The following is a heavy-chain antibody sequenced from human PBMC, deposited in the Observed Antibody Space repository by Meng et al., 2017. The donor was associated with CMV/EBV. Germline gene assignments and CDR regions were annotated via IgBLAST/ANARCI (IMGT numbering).Heavy chain of an antibody. CDR3: AKLVEGTMVRGVIISYKPQYFDY. V-gene: IGHV3-15*01. CDR2: IKSKTDGGTT. J-gene: IGHJ4*02. Sequence: GGSLRLSCAASGFTFSNAWMSWVRQAPGKGLEWVGRIKSKTDGGTTDYAAPVKGRFTISRDDSKNTLYLQMNSLKTEDTAVYYCAKLVEGTMVRGVIISYKPQYFDYWGQGTLVTVSS. D-gene: IGHD3-10*01. CDR1: GFTFSNAW.